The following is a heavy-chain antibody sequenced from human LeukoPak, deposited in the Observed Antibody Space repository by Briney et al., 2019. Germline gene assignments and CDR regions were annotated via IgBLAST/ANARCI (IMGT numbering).Heavy chain of an antibody. D-gene: IGHD1-26*01. J-gene: IGHJ6*02. Sequence: SQTLSLTCAISGDSVSSNSASWNWIRQSPSRGLESLGRTYYRSKWYNDYAVSVKSRITINPVTSKNQFSLQLNSVTPEDTAVYYCARAGIVDYYYGMDVWGQGTTVTVSS. CDR2: TYYRSKWYN. V-gene: IGHV6-1*01. CDR1: GDSVSSNSAS. CDR3: ARAGIVDYYYGMDV.